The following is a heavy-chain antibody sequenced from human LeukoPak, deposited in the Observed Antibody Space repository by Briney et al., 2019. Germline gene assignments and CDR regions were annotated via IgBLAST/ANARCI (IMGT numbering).Heavy chain of an antibody. J-gene: IGHJ2*01. CDR3: ARAYFRTMMTWYFDL. CDR1: GGSISSGGYY. D-gene: IGHD3-22*01. Sequence: SQTLSLTCTVSGGSISSGGYYWSWIRQHPGKGLEWIGYIYYSGSTNYNPSLKSRITISVDPSRNQFSLKLSSMTAADTAVYYCARAYFRTMMTWYFDLWGRGTLVTVSS. CDR2: IYYSGST. V-gene: IGHV4-31*03.